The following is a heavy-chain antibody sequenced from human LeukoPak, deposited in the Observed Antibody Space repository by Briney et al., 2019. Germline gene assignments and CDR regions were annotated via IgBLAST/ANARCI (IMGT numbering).Heavy chain of an antibody. D-gene: IGHD5/OR15-5a*01. CDR3: ARSTTVADDAFDI. J-gene: IGHJ3*02. CDR1: GFTFSSYS. CDR2: VSSSSSYI. Sequence: GGSLRLSCAASGFTFSSYSMNWVRQAPGKGLEWVSSVSSSSSYIYYADSVKGRFTISRDNAKNSLYLQMNSLRAEDTAVYYCARSTTVADDAFDIWGQGTMVTVSS. V-gene: IGHV3-21*01.